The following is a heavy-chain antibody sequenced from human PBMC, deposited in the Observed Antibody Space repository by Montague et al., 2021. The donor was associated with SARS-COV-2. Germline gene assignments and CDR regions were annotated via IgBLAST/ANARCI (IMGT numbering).Heavy chain of an antibody. D-gene: IGHD3-9*01. CDR1: GFSLSTSGMC. CDR3: ARGYYDILTGYLDALDI. J-gene: IGHJ3*02. CDR2: IDWXXXK. V-gene: IGHV2-70*11. Sequence: PALVKPTQTLTLTCTFSGFSLSTSGMCVSWIRQPPGKALEWLARIDWXXXKYYSTSLKTRLTISKDTSKNRVVLTMANMDPVDTATYYCARGYYDILTGYLDALDIWGQGTMVTVSS.